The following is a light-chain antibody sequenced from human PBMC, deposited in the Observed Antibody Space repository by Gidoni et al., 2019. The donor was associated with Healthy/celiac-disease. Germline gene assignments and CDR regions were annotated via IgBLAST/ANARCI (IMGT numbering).Light chain of an antibody. CDR3: QQYYSYPRT. J-gene: IGKJ5*01. CDR2: AAS. CDR1: QCISSY. V-gene: IGKV1-8*01. Sequence: AIRMTQSPSSFSASTGDRVTITCRARQCISSYLAWYQQKPGKAPKLLIYAASTLQSGVPSRFSGSGSGTDFTLTISCLQSEDFATYYCQQYYSYPRTFGQGTRLEIK.